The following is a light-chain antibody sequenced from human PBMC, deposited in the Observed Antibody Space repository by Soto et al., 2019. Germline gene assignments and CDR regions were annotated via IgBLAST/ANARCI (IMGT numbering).Light chain of an antibody. J-gene: IGLJ1*01. CDR2: DNS. V-gene: IGLV1-40*01. Sequence: QSVLTQPPSVSGAPGQRVTISCTVSSSNIGAGYDVHWYQQLPGTAPKLLIYDNSNRPSGVPDRFSGSKSGTSASLAITGLQAEDEAEYYCQSYDSSLTGYVFGSGTKVTVL. CDR3: QSYDSSLTGYV. CDR1: SSNIGAGYD.